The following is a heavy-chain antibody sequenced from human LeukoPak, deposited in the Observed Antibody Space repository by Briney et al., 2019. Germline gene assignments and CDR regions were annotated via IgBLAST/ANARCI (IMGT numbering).Heavy chain of an antibody. CDR2: INHSGTT. CDR3: ARLRLPLRRWFDP. D-gene: IGHD2-15*01. Sequence: SETLSLTCAVYGGSFSGYYWSWIRQPPGKGPEWIGEINHSGTTNYNPSLKSRVTISVDTPKNQFSLKLSSVTAADTAVYYCARLRLPLRRWFDPWGQGTLVTVSS. CDR1: GGSFSGYY. V-gene: IGHV4-34*01. J-gene: IGHJ5*02.